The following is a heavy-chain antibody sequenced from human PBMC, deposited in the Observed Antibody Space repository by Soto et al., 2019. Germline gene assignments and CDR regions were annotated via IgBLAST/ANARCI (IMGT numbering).Heavy chain of an antibody. D-gene: IGHD3-3*01. V-gene: IGHV1-18*04. CDR1: GYTFTSYG. Sequence: GASVKVSCKASGYTFTSYGISWVRQAPGQGLEGMGWISAYNGNTNYAQKLQGRVTMTTDTSTSTAYMELRSLRADDTAVYYCATGPSPTYYDFWSGYYSFDYWGQGTLVTVSS. CDR3: ATGPSPTYYDFWSGYYSFDY. CDR2: ISAYNGNT. J-gene: IGHJ4*02.